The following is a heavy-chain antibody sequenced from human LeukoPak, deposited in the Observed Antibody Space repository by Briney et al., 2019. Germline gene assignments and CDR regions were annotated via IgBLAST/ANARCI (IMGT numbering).Heavy chain of an antibody. CDR3: ARDATLRYSDQGGKYNWFDP. CDR1: GYTFTGYY. J-gene: IGHJ5*02. D-gene: IGHD3-9*01. V-gene: IGHV1-2*06. CDR2: INPNSGGT. Sequence: ASVKVSCKASGYTFTGYYMHWVRQAPGQGLEWMGRINPNSGGTNYAQKFQGRVTMTRDTSISTAYMELSRLRSDDTAVYYCARDATLRYSDQGGKYNWFDPWGQGTLVTVSS.